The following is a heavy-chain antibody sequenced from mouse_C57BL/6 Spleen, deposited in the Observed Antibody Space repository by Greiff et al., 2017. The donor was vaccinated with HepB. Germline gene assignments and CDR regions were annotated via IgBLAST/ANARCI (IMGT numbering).Heavy chain of an antibody. V-gene: IGHV1-7*01. CDR1: GYTFTSYW. J-gene: IGHJ2*01. CDR2: INPSSGYT. CDR3: ASRDY. Sequence: VQLQQSGAELAKPGASVKLSCKASGYTFTSYWMHWVKQRPGQGLEWIGYINPSSGYTKYNQKFKNTATVTADKYSSTAYMQLSILTYEDSAVYYGASRDYWGQGTTLTVSS.